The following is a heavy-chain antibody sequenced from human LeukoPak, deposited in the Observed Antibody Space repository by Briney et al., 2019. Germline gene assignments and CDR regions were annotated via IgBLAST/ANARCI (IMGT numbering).Heavy chain of an antibody. CDR1: GFTFGDHA. J-gene: IGHJ6*02. Sequence: GRSLRLSCTASGFTFGDHAMSWVRQAPGKGLEWVGFIRSKAYGGTTEYAASVKGRFIIARDDSKSIAYLQMNSLKTEDTAVYYCSRGPIRLWLYSGMDVWGQGTAVIVSS. CDR3: SRGPIRLWLYSGMDV. CDR2: IRSKAYGGTT. V-gene: IGHV3-49*04. D-gene: IGHD4/OR15-4a*01.